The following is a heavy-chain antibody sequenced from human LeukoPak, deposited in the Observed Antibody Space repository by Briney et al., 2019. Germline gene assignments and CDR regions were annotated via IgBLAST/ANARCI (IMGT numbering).Heavy chain of an antibody. D-gene: IGHD3-16*01. CDR2: IIPIFGTA. J-gene: IGHJ4*02. V-gene: IGHV1-69*13. CDR1: RYTFTGYY. Sequence: ASVKVSCKASRYTFTGYYMYWVRQAPGQGLEWMGGIIPIFGTANYAQKFQGRVTITADESTSTAYMELSSLRSEDTAVYYCAREDSRYGEGLDYWGQGTLVTVSS. CDR3: AREDSRYGEGLDY.